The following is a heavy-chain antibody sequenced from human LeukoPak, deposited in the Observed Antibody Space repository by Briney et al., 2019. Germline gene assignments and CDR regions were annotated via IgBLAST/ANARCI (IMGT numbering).Heavy chain of an antibody. CDR1: GFTFSSYA. J-gene: IGHJ4*02. Sequence: GGSLRPSCAASGFTFSSYAMSWFRQAPGKGLEWASAISGSGGSTYYADSVKGRFTISRDNSKNTLYLQMNSLRAEDTAVYYCAKVSDSSGWYERVDYWGQGTLVTVSS. V-gene: IGHV3-23*01. D-gene: IGHD6-19*01. CDR3: AKVSDSSGWYERVDY. CDR2: ISGSGGST.